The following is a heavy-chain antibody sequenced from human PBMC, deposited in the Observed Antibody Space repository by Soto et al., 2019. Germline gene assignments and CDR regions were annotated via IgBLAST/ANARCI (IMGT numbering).Heavy chain of an antibody. Sequence: PTETLSLTCAVSDDSINSSSRSWVRQPPGKGLEWIGYISYSGNTNYNPSLKSRVTMSVDTPKNQFSLRLSSVTTADTAVYYCAVLRGHPARSTDFWG. CDR3: AVLRGHPARSTDF. J-gene: IGHJ5*01. CDR2: ISYSGNT. D-gene: IGHD2-2*01. CDR1: DDSINSSS. V-gene: IGHV4-59*01.